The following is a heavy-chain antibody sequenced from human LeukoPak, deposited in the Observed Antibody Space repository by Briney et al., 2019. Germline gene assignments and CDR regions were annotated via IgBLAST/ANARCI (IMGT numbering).Heavy chain of an antibody. J-gene: IGHJ4*02. D-gene: IGHD4-23*01. Sequence: GTSLRLSCAASGFTFSNYAMHWVRQAPGKGLEWVSLISYDGSNKCYADSVKGRFTISRDNSKNTLYLQMSSLRAEDTAVYYCARDHYGGKYFDYWGQGTLVTVSS. CDR3: ARDHYGGKYFDY. CDR2: ISYDGSNK. CDR1: GFTFSNYA. V-gene: IGHV3-30*04.